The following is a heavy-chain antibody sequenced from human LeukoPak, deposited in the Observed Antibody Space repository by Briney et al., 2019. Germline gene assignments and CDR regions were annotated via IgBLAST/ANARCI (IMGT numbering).Heavy chain of an antibody. CDR1: GYSLSSGYY. D-gene: IGHD6-19*01. V-gene: IGHV4-38-2*02. CDR3: ARDSRSSGWYSGGGVYQ. Sequence: SQTLSLIRTVSGYSLSSGYYWGSIRQPPGKGLEGIGRIYHCGSNYYNPSLKSRVTISVDTSKNQFSLKLSSVAAADTAVDYCARDSRSSGWYSGGGVYQWGQGTLVTVSS. CDR2: IYHCGSN. J-gene: IGHJ4*02.